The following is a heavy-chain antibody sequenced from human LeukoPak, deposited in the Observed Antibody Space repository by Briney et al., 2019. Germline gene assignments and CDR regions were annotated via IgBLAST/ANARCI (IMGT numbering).Heavy chain of an antibody. J-gene: IGHJ5*02. D-gene: IGHD1-1*01. V-gene: IGHV1-69*13. Sequence: SVKASCKASGGTFSSYAISWVRQAPGQGLEWMGGIIPIFGTANYAQKFQGRVTITADESTSTAYMELSSLRSEDTAVYYCARSAQLERLVWFDPWDQGTLVTVSS. CDR3: ARSAQLERLVWFDP. CDR1: GGTFSSYA. CDR2: IIPIFGTA.